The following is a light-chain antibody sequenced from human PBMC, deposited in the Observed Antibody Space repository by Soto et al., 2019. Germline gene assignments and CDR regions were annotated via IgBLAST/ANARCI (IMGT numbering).Light chain of an antibody. Sequence: EIQMTQSPSSLSASVGDRVTITCRASQGISNYLAWYQQKPGKVPKLLIYGASTLQSVVPSRLSGSGSGTDFTLIVNSLQPEDVATYYCQKYDSAPWTFGQGNKVEIK. J-gene: IGKJ1*01. V-gene: IGKV1-27*01. CDR2: GAS. CDR3: QKYDSAPWT. CDR1: QGISNY.